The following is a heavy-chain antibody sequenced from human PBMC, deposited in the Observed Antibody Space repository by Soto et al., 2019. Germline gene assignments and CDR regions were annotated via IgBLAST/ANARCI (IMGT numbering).Heavy chain of an antibody. CDR3: ARTVAGYFDS. V-gene: IGHV1-18*01. D-gene: IGHD6-19*01. J-gene: IGHJ4*02. CDR2: ISTYNGDT. CDR1: GYTFTSSG. Sequence: ASVKVSCKASGYTFTSSGISWVRQAPGQGPEWMGWISTYNGDTNYAQKFQGRVTMTTDTSTSTAYMDLRSLRSDDRAVYYCARTVAGYFDSWGQGTRVTVSS.